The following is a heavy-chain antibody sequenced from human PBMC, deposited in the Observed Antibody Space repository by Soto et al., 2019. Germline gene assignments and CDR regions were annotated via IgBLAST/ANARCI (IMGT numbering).Heavy chain of an antibody. J-gene: IGHJ1*01. CDR2: ISSSSRYI. D-gene: IGHD3-9*01. V-gene: IGHV3-21*01. CDR1: GFTFSSYS. CDR3: ARGFDILTGLYFQH. Sequence: EVQLVESGGGLVKPGGSLRLSCAASGFTFSSYSMNWVRQAPGNGLEMVSSISSSSRYIYYPDSVKGRFTISSDNATNSLYLQMSSLQADATAVYYCARGFDILTGLYFQHWGQGTLVTVSA.